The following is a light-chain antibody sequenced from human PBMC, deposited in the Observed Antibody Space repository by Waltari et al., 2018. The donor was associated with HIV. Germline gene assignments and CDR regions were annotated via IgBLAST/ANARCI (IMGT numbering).Light chain of an antibody. Sequence: DIQMTQSPSSLSASVGDRVTITCRASQGFSNYLAWYQQKPGKVPKLLIYAASTLQSGVPSRFSGSGSGTDFTRTISSLQPEDVATYYCQKYNSAPLTFGGGTKVEIK. CDR2: AAS. J-gene: IGKJ4*01. CDR3: QKYNSAPLT. CDR1: QGFSNY. V-gene: IGKV1-27*01.